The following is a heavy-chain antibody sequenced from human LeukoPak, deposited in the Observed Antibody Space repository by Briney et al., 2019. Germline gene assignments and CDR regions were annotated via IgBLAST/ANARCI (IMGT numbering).Heavy chain of an antibody. J-gene: IGHJ4*02. D-gene: IGHD5-24*01. CDR3: ARLVRDGYNYRYFDY. V-gene: IGHV4-59*01. Sequence: KPSETLSLTCTVSGGSISSYYWSWIRQPPGKGLEWIGYIYYSGSTDYNPSLKSRVTISVDTSKNQFSLKLSSVTAADTAVYYCARLVRDGYNYRYFDYWGQGTLVTVSS. CDR2: IYYSGST. CDR1: GGSISSYY.